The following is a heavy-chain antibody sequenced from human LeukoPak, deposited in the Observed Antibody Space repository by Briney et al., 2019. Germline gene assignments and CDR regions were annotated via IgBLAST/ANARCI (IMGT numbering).Heavy chain of an antibody. D-gene: IGHD1/OR15-1a*01. V-gene: IGHV3-30-3*01. CDR3: ARDYTEHPNALDI. CDR2: ISYDGSNK. Sequence: GGSLRLSCAASGFTFSSYAMHWVRQAPGKGLEWVAVISYDGSNKYYADSVKGRFTISRDNSKNTLYLQMNSLRAEDTAVYYCARDYTEHPNALDIWGQGTMVTVSS. CDR1: GFTFSSYA. J-gene: IGHJ3*02.